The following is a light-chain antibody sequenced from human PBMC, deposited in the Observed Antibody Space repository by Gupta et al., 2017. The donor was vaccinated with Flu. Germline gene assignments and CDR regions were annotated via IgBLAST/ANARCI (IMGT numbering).Light chain of an antibody. CDR2: ETS. CDR3: QQDNSSPHN. Sequence: DIQMTQSPSTLSASVGDRVTITCRASQSVSNWLAWYQQKPGKAPQLLIYETSTLERGVPSRFSGSRSGTEFTLTISSLQPDDFATYFCQQDNSSPHNFGQGTKLE. CDR1: QSVSNW. V-gene: IGKV1-5*03. J-gene: IGKJ2*01.